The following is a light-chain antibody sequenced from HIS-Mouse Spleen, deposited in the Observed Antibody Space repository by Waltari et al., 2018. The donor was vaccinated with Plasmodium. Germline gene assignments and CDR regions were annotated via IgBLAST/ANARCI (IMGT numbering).Light chain of an antibody. J-gene: IGLJ3*02. CDR2: EGS. V-gene: IGLV2-23*01. CDR3: CSDAGSSTSWV. Sequence: QSALTQPASVSGSPGQSITISCTGTSSDVGSYNLVSWYQQHPGKAPKLMIYEGSKRPAGVSNRFSGSKSGNTASLTSSGLQAEDEADYYCCSDAGSSTSWVFGGGTKLTVL. CDR1: SSDVGSYNL.